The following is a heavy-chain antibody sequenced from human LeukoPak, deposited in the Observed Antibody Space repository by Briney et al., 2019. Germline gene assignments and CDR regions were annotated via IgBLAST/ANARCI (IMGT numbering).Heavy chain of an antibody. CDR3: ARGPGGYSYGSNYYYYYMDV. CDR2: IYYSGST. D-gene: IGHD5-18*01. V-gene: IGHV4-59*01. J-gene: IGHJ6*03. Sequence: PSETLSLTCTVSGGSISSYYWSWIRQPPGKGLEWIGYIYYSGSTNYNPSLKSRVTISVDTSKNQFSLKLSSVTAADTAVYYCARGPGGYSYGSNYYYYYMDVWGKGTTVTISS. CDR1: GGSISSYY.